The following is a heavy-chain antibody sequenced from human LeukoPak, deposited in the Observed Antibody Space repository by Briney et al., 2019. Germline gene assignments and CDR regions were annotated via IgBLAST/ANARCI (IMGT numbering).Heavy chain of an antibody. CDR3: ARGGEIEMATTYQNWFDP. CDR1: GGSFSGYY. CDR2: INHNGST. J-gene: IGHJ5*02. V-gene: IGHV4-34*01. D-gene: IGHD5-24*01. Sequence: PSETLSLTCAVYGGSFSGYYWSWIRQPPGKGLEWIGEINHNGSTNYNPSLKSRVTISVDTSKNQFSLKLSSVTAADTAVYYCARGGEIEMATTYQNWFDPWGQGTLVTVSS.